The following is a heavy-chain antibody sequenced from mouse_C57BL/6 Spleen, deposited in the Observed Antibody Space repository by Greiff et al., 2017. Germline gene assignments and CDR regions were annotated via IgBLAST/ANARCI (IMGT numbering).Heavy chain of an antibody. CDR1: GYTFTSYW. J-gene: IGHJ1*03. D-gene: IGHD1-1*01. CDR2: IYPGSGST. V-gene: IGHV1-55*01. CDR3: AIPYYYGTSYWYFDV. Sequence: VQLQQPGAELVKPGASVKMSCKASGYTFTSYWITWVKQRPGQGLEWIGDIYPGSGSTNYNEKFKSKATLTVDTSSSTAYMQLSSLTSEDSAVYYCAIPYYYGTSYWYFDVWGTGTTVTVSS.